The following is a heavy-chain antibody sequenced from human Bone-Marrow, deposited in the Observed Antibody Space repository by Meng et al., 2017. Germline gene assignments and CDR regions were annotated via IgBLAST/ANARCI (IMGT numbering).Heavy chain of an antibody. V-gene: IGHV3-33*01. CDR1: GFTFSSYG. CDR3: ARDLGGPYGDGVFDY. D-gene: IGHD4-17*01. J-gene: IGHJ4*02. Sequence: GGSLRLSCAASGFTFSSYGMYWVRQAPGKGLEWVAVIWYDGSNKYYADSVKGRFTISRDNSKNTLYLQMNSLRAEDTAVYYCARDLGGPYGDGVFDYWGQGTLVTVSS. CDR2: IWYDGSNK.